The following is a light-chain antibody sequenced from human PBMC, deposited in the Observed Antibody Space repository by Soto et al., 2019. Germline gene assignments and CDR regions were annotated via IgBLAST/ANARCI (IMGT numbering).Light chain of an antibody. J-gene: IGKJ1*01. CDR3: QRYGSWWT. V-gene: IGKV3-20*01. Sequence: EIVLTQSPGTVSLSPGERATLSCRASQSGLANYIAWYQQKPGQAPRLLIYRTSHRATGIPDRFSGSGSGTDFTLSISRLEPEDFAVYYCQRYGSWWTFGQGTKVEIK. CDR2: RTS. CDR1: QSGLANY.